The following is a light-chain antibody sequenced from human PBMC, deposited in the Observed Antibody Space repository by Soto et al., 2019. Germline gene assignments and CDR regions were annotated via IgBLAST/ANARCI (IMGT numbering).Light chain of an antibody. CDR2: GAS. Sequence: EIRMTQFPATLSASPGGGATLSCRAAQDVTTNFAWYQLKRGQPPRLLIYGASGRADGIPHRFSGSGFGTDFTLTISKVEPEDFAVYYCQQYGTPRSVTFGQGTRLEI. CDR3: QQYGTPRSVT. V-gene: IGKV3D-15*01. CDR1: QDVTTN. J-gene: IGKJ5*01.